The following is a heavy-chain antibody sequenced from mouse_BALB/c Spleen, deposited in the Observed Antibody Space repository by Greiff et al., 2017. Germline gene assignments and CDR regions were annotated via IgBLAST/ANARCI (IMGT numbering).Heavy chain of an antibody. CDR1: GYTFTSYN. Sequence: QVQLQQPGAELVKPGASVKMSCKASGYTFTSYNMHWVKQTPGQGLEWIGAIYPGNGDTSYNQKFKGKATLTADKSSSTAYMQLSSLTSEDSAVYYCARERWLPYYAMDYWGQGTSVTVSS. V-gene: IGHV1-12*01. J-gene: IGHJ4*01. CDR3: ARERWLPYYAMDY. D-gene: IGHD2-3*01. CDR2: IYPGNGDT.